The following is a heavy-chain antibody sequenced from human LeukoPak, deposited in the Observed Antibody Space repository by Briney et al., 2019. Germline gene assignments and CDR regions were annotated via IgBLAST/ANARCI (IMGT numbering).Heavy chain of an antibody. V-gene: IGHV1-18*01. Sequence: ASVKVSCKASGYTFTSYGISWVRQAPGQGLEWMGWISAYNGNTNYAQKLQGRVTMTSDTSTSTAYMELRSLRSDDTAVYYCARGGYYDSSGSPLDVWGKGTTVTVSS. D-gene: IGHD3-22*01. CDR3: ARGGYYDSSGSPLDV. CDR1: GYTFTSYG. J-gene: IGHJ6*04. CDR2: ISAYNGNT.